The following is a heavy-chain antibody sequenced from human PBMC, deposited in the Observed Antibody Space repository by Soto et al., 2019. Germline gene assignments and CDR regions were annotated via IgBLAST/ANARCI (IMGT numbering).Heavy chain of an antibody. J-gene: IGHJ6*02. Sequence: EVQLLESGGDLVQPGGSLRLSCAASGFTFSTYAMSWVRQAPGKGLEWVSAITGSGGSTYYADSVKGRFTISRDNSKNTLYLQMNSLRAEDTAVYYCAKDLENDFWSGYYYYYYGMDVWGQGTTVTVSS. CDR3: AKDLENDFWSGYYYYYYGMDV. V-gene: IGHV3-23*01. CDR2: ITGSGGST. D-gene: IGHD3-3*01. CDR1: GFTFSTYA.